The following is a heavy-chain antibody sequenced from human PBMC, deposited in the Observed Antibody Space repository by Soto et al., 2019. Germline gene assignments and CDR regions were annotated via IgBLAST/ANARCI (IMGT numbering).Heavy chain of an antibody. V-gene: IGHV1-2*04. CDR1: GYTFTGYY. CDR2: INPNSGGT. J-gene: IGHJ6*02. D-gene: IGHD6-6*01. Sequence: QVQLVQSGAEVKKPGASVKVSCKASGYTFTGYYMHWVRQAPGQGLEWMGWINPNSGGTNYAQKFQGWVTMTRDTSISTAYMELGRLRSDDTAVYYCARSSSPDYYYYYGMDVWGQGTTVTVSS. CDR3: ARSSSPDYYYYYGMDV.